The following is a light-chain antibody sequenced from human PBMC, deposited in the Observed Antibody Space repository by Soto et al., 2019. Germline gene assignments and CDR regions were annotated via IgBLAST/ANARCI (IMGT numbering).Light chain of an antibody. V-gene: IGKV2D-29*01. Sequence: DIVMTQTPLSLSVTPGQPASVSCMSSQSLLHNTGKTFLSWYLQKPGQPPQFLIYEVSNRFSGVPDRFSGSGSGTDFTLRISRVEAEDVWIYYCIQSIQYPITFGQGTRLEIK. CDR2: EVS. CDR3: IQSIQYPIT. CDR1: QSLLHNTGKTF. J-gene: IGKJ5*01.